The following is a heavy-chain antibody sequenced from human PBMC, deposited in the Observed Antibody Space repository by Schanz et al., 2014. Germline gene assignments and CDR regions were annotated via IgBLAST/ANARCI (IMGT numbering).Heavy chain of an antibody. CDR2: ISNSGTYT. CDR3: AKSKSQLPLFDY. D-gene: IGHD2-21*01. J-gene: IGHJ4*02. CDR1: GFTFSDYY. Sequence: QVQLVESGGGLVKPGGSLRLSCAASGFTFSDYYMTWMRQAPGKGLEWISYISNSGTYTKYADSVKGRFVISRDNARSSLYLQMSSLRDGDTAVYYCAKSKSQLPLFDYWGQGTLVAVSS. V-gene: IGHV3-11*05.